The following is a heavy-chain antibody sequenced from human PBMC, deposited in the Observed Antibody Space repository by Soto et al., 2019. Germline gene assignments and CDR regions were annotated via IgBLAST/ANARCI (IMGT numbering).Heavy chain of an antibody. Sequence: VQLVESGGGVVQPGRSLRLSCAASEFTFRNYGMHWVSQAPGKGLEWVAVILNDGSNRYHADSVKDRFTISRDNSKNTLYLQMNSLRAEDTAVYYCARDDEYSGNGMDVWGQGTTVTVS. CDR2: ILNDGSNR. D-gene: IGHD3-10*01. J-gene: IGHJ6*02. V-gene: IGHV3-33*01. CDR3: ARDDEYSGNGMDV. CDR1: EFTFRNYG.